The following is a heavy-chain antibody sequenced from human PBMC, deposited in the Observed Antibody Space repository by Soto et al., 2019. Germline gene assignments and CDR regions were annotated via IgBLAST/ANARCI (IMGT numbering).Heavy chain of an antibody. CDR2: FYDRGST. CDR1: GGSISSFY. CDR3: ARERRDGQKCYFDY. J-gene: IGHJ4*02. Sequence: SETLSLTCTVSGGSISSFYWSWIRQPPGKGLEWIGYFYDRGSTNYNPSLKSRVTISVDTSKNQFSLRLSSVTAADTAVYYCARERRDGQKCYFDYWGQG. V-gene: IGHV4-59*01.